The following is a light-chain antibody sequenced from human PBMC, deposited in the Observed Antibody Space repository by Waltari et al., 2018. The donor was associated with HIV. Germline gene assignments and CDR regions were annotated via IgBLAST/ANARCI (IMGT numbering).Light chain of an antibody. Sequence: QSALTQPASVSGSLGQSITFSCTGTSSDIGSYNYVSWYQQHPGKAPKPMIYDVSKWPPGVPERFSGSKSGNTASLTISGLQAEDEADYYCCSYAGTYTYVFGTGTKVTVL. CDR1: SSDIGSYNY. CDR3: CSYAGTYTYV. J-gene: IGLJ1*01. CDR2: DVS. V-gene: IGLV2-11*01.